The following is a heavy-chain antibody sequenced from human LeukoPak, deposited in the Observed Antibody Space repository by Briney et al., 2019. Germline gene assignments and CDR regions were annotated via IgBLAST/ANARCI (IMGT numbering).Heavy chain of an antibody. J-gene: IGHJ3*02. Sequence: SETLSFTCTVSGGSISSSSYYWGWIRQPPGKGLEWIGSIYYSGSTYYNPSLKSRVTISVDTSKNQFSLKLSSVTAADTAVYYCASPLAVGGTGLSDAFDIWGQGTMVTVSS. CDR2: IYYSGST. CDR3: ASPLAVGGTGLSDAFDI. V-gene: IGHV4-39*01. CDR1: GGSISSSSYY. D-gene: IGHD6-19*01.